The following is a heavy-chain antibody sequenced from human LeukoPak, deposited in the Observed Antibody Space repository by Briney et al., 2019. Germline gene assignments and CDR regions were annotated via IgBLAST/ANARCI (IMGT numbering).Heavy chain of an antibody. CDR3: VKNYGYGSGSYYPDY. Sequence: PGGSLRLSCAASGFTFSSYAMSWVRQAPGKGLEWVSTISGGGGTYYADSVKGRFTISRDNFKNTLHLQMNSLRAEDTAVYYCVKNYGYGSGSYYPDYRGQGTLVTVSS. V-gene: IGHV3-23*01. CDR2: ISGGGGT. J-gene: IGHJ4*02. CDR1: GFTFSSYA. D-gene: IGHD3-10*01.